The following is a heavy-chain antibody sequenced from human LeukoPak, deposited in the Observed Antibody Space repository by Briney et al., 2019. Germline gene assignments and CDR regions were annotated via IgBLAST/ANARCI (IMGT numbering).Heavy chain of an antibody. CDR1: GFTFSSYA. CDR2: TTGSGGAT. J-gene: IGHJ5*02. CDR3: ARKTGFFLSDP. D-gene: IGHD2/OR15-2a*01. V-gene: IGHV3-23*01. Sequence: GGSLRLSCAASGFTFSSYAMTWVRQAPGKGLEWVSSTTGSGGATYYADSVEGRFTISRDNSKNTLYLQMNSLGAEDTAVYYCARKTGFFLSDPWGQGTLVTVSS.